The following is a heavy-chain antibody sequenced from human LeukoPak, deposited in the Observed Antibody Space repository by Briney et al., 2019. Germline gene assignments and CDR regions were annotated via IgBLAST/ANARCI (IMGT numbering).Heavy chain of an antibody. J-gene: IGHJ4*02. V-gene: IGHV3-48*01. CDR3: ARVPGSYNYCDY. D-gene: IGHD1-26*01. Sequence: GGSLRLSCAASGFTFSSYTMNWVRQAPGKGLEWISYIVSSSSTIYCADSVKGRFTISRDNAKNSLYLQMNSLRAEDTAVYYCARVPGSYNYCDYWGQGTLVTVSS. CDR1: GFTFSSYT. CDR2: IVSSSSTI.